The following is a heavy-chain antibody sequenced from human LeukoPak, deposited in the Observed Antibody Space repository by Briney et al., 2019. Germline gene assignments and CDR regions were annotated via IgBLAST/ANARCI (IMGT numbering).Heavy chain of an antibody. V-gene: IGHV1-2*02. D-gene: IGHD1-1*01. Sequence: GASVKVSCKASGYTFTGYYMHWVRQAPGQGLEWMGWINPNSGGTNYAQKFKGRVTMTRDTSIGTAYMELSRLRSDDTAVYFCARVGATGTTSPFDYWGQGTLVTVSS. CDR2: INPNSGGT. CDR1: GYTFTGYY. J-gene: IGHJ4*02. CDR3: ARVGATGTTSPFDY.